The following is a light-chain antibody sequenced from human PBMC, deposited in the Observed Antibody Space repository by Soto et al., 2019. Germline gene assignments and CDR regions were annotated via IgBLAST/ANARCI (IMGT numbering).Light chain of an antibody. CDR3: QQRSNWPIT. Sequence: EIVLTQSTATLSLSPGERATLSCRASQSVSSYLAWYKQKPGQAPRLLIYDASNRATGIPARFSGSGSGTDFTLTISSLEPEDFAVYYCQQRSNWPITFGQGTRLEIK. V-gene: IGKV3-11*01. CDR1: QSVSSY. J-gene: IGKJ5*01. CDR2: DAS.